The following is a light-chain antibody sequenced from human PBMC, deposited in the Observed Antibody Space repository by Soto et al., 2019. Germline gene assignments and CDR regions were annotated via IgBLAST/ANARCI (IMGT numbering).Light chain of an antibody. Sequence: EVLMTQSPATLSVSPGERATLSCRASQSVSGKLAWYQQKPGQAPRLLIYDASTRATGIPARFSGSGSGTEFTLTISSLQSEDFAVYYCQQHNNWPWTFGQGTKVEIK. CDR1: QSVSGK. V-gene: IGKV3-15*01. CDR2: DAS. CDR3: QQHNNWPWT. J-gene: IGKJ1*01.